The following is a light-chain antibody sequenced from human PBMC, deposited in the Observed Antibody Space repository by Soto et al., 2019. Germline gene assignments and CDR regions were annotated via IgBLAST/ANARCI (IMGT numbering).Light chain of an antibody. V-gene: IGKV3-20*01. CDR1: QSVSSNY. J-gene: IGKJ1*01. CDR3: QQYGSSPTWT. CDR2: GAS. Sequence: ESVLTQSPGTLSLSPGERATLSCRASQSVSSNYLAWYQQKPGQAPRLLIYGASTRASGIPDRFSGSGSGTDFTLTISRLEPEDYAVYYCQQYGSSPTWTFGQGTKVDI.